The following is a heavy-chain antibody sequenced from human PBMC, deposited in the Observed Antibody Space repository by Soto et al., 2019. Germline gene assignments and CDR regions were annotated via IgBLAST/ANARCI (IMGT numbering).Heavy chain of an antibody. CDR3: AKDGGSDSKNYYYYGMDV. V-gene: IGHV3-30*18. CDR1: GFTFSSYG. CDR2: ISYDGSNK. D-gene: IGHD2-21*02. J-gene: IGHJ6*02. Sequence: AGGSLRLSCAASGFTFSSYGMHWVRQAPGKGLEWVAVISYDGSNKYYADSVKGRFTISRDNSKNTLYLQMNSLRAEDTAVYYCAKDGGSDSKNYYYYGMDVWGQGTTVTVSS.